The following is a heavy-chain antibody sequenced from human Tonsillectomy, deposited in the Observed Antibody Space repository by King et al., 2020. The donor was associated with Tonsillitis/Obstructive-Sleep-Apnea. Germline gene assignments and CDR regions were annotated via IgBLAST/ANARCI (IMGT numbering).Heavy chain of an antibody. Sequence: QLGEAGGGVVQPGRSLRLSCAASGFAFSNYGMHWVRQAPGKGLEWVAVISYDGSNKYYADSVKGRFTISRDNSKNTLYLQMNSLRVEDTALYYCAKCAKFLTGGSNYYYMDVWGKGTTVTVSS. CDR2: ISYDGSNK. CDR1: GFAFSNYG. J-gene: IGHJ6*03. CDR3: AKCAKFLTGGSNYYYMDV. D-gene: IGHD3-16*01. V-gene: IGHV3-30*18.